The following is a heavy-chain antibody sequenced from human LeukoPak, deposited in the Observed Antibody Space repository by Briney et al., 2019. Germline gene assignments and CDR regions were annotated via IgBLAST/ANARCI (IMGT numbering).Heavy chain of an antibody. V-gene: IGHV4-38-2*02. CDR3: AREDPLGWELLPAPFDV. CDR1: GYSISSGYY. D-gene: IGHD1-26*01. J-gene: IGHJ3*01. Sequence: SETLSLTCTGSGYSISSGYYWGWIRQPPGKGLEWTGSIYHSGSTYYNPSLKSRVTISVDTSKNQFSLKLSSVTAADTAVYYCAREDPLGWELLPAPFDVWGQGTMVTVSS. CDR2: IYHSGST.